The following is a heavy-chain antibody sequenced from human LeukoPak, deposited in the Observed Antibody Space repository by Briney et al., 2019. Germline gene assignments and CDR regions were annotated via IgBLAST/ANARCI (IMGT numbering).Heavy chain of an antibody. Sequence: GRSLRLSCAASGFTFSNYDMHWVRQAPGKGLEWVADIWFDGSNKFYADSVKGRFTISRDNSKNTLYLQMNSLRAEDTAVYYCAGSAGALIDCWGQGTLVIVSS. J-gene: IGHJ4*02. D-gene: IGHD6-19*01. V-gene: IGHV3-33*01. CDR3: AGSAGALIDC. CDR2: IWFDGSNK. CDR1: GFTFSNYD.